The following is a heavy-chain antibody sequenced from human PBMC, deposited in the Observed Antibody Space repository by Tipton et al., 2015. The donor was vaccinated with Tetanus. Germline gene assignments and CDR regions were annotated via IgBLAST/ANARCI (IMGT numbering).Heavy chain of an antibody. V-gene: IGHV4-34*01. CDR3: ARSVAPWTLTSVRAVRGVSSGYEF. J-gene: IGHJ4*02. CDR1: GFTVSTYA. CDR2: INQSGST. D-gene: IGHD3-10*01. Sequence: LRLSCAASGFTVSTYAMTWVRQAPGKGLEWIGEINQSGSTNDNPSLKSRVTISVGTSNNQLSLTLRSVTAADTAVYYCARSVAPWTLTSVRAVRGVSSGYEFWGQGTLVTVSS.